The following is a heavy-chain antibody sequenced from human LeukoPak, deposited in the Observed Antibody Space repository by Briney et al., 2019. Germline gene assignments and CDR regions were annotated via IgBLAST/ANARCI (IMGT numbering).Heavy chain of an antibody. D-gene: IGHD2/OR15-2a*01. Sequence: GGSLRLSCAASGFTFSSYWMSWVRQAPGKGLEGVANIKQDGSEKYYVDSVKGRFTISRDNAKNSLYLQTNSLRAEDTAVYYCASGDFYYYYGMDVWGQGTTVTVSS. CDR3: ASGDFYYYYGMDV. V-gene: IGHV3-7*01. CDR1: GFTFSSYW. CDR2: IKQDGSEK. J-gene: IGHJ6*02.